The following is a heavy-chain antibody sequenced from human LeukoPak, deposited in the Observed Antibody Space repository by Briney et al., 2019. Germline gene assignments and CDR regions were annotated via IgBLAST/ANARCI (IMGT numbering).Heavy chain of an antibody. CDR3: ARNWFDP. CDR2: IYSGGST. V-gene: IGHV3-53*05. J-gene: IGHJ5*02. CDR1: GFTVSSDY. Sequence: PGGSLRLSCAASGFTVSSDYMSWVRQAPGKGLEWVSVIYSGGSTYYADSVKGPFTISRDKSKNTVYLQMNSLRFEDTAMYYCARNWFDPWGQGTLVTVSS.